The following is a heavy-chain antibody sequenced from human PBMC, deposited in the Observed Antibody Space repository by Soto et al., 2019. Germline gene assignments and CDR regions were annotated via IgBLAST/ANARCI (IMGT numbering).Heavy chain of an antibody. V-gene: IGHV4-34*01. CDR2: INHSGST. Sequence: PSETLSLTCAVYGGSFSGYYWSWIRQPPGKGLEWIGEINHSGSTNYNPSLKSRVTISVDTSKNQFSLKLSSVTAADTAVYYCARGSKLAAAGKGGNYYYYGMDVWGQGTTVTV. CDR3: ARGSKLAAAGKGGNYYYYGMDV. D-gene: IGHD6-13*01. CDR1: GGSFSGYY. J-gene: IGHJ6*02.